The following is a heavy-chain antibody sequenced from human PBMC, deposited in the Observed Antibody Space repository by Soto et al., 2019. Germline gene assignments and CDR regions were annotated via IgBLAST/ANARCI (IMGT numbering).Heavy chain of an antibody. CDR2: ISYDGSNK. J-gene: IGHJ6*02. Sequence: HPGGSLRLSCAASGFTFSSYAMHWVRQAPGKGLELVAVISYDGSNKYYADSVKGRFTISRDSSKNTLYLRMNSLRAQDTALYYCARDQDRRQLVPLRAFYYYYGMDVWGQGTTVTVS. V-gene: IGHV3-30-3*01. CDR1: GFTFSSYA. D-gene: IGHD6-13*01. CDR3: ARDQDRRQLVPLRAFYYYYGMDV.